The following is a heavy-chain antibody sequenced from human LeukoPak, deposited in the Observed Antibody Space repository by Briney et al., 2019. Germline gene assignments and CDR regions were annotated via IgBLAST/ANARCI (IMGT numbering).Heavy chain of an antibody. CDR2: IKTDGSEK. J-gene: IGHJ1*01. V-gene: IGHV3-7*01. D-gene: IGHD3-22*01. CDR3: ATYSSLNRREFQY. Sequence: GGSLRLSCEGAGFTFSNYWMGWVRQAPGKGLQWVANIKTDGSEKYYVDSVKGRFTISRDNAKNSLYLQMNSLRAEDTAVYYCATYSSLNRREFQYWGQGTLLTVSS. CDR1: GFTFSNYW.